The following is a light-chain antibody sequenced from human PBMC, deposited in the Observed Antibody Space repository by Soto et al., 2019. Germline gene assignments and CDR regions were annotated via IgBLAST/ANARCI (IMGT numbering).Light chain of an antibody. CDR2: GAS. CDR3: QQYGSSPKT. J-gene: IGKJ1*01. Sequence: EIVLTQSPGTLSLSPVERATLSCRSSQSVSSNLAWYQQKPGQAPRLLIYGASSRATGIPDRFSGSGSGTDFTLTISRLEPEDFAVYYCQQYGSSPKTFGQGTKVDIK. V-gene: IGKV3-20*01. CDR1: QSVSSN.